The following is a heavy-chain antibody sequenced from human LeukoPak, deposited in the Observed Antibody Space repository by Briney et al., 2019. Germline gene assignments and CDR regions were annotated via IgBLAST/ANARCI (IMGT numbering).Heavy chain of an antibody. V-gene: IGHV3-7*01. Sequence: GGSLRLSCAASGFTFSNYQMSRVRQAPGKGLEWVADIKRDESEKYYVDSVKGRFTISRANTKNSLSLEMNSLRAEDTAVYYCARGTSGSFGDWGQGTLVTVSS. D-gene: IGHD1-26*01. CDR1: GFTFSNYQ. J-gene: IGHJ4*02. CDR2: IKRDESEK. CDR3: ARGTSGSFGD.